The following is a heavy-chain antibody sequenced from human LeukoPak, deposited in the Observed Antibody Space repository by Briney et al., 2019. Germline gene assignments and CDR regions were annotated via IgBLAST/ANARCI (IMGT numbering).Heavy chain of an antibody. Sequence: GGSLRLSCAASGFTFSSYNMNWVRQAPGKGLEWVSYISSSRSTIYYADSVKGRFTISRDNAKNSLYLQMNSLRAEDTAVYYCARDRPVVLPAAPVLDAFDIWGQGTMVIVSS. CDR3: ARDRPVVLPAAPVLDAFDI. V-gene: IGHV3-48*01. D-gene: IGHD2-2*01. J-gene: IGHJ3*02. CDR1: GFTFSSYN. CDR2: ISSSRSTI.